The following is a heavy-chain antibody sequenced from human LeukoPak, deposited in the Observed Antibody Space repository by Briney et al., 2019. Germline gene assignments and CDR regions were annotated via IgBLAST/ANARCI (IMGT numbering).Heavy chain of an antibody. V-gene: IGHV4-4*07. D-gene: IGHD6-19*01. CDR3: ARGSIAVAGTVWFDP. Sequence: SETLSLTCTVSGGSISSYYWSWIRQPAGKGLEWIGRIYTSGSTNYNPSLKSRVTMSVDTSKNLFSLKLSSVTAADTAVYYCARGSIAVAGTVWFDPWGQGTLVTVSS. J-gene: IGHJ5*02. CDR2: IYTSGST. CDR1: GGSISSYY.